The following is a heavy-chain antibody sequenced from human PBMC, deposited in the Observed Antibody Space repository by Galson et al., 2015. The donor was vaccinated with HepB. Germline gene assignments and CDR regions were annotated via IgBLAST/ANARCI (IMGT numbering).Heavy chain of an antibody. V-gene: IGHV3-74*01. CDR1: GVTFSRYW. Sequence: SLRLSCAASGVTFSRYWMHWVRQVPGKGLVWVSRINEDGSTRSYADSVRGRFTISRDNAKNMVYLQMNSLRVEDTAVYYCAKGHGGPDDYWGQGTLVTVSS. CDR3: AKGHGGPDDY. CDR2: INEDGSTR. D-gene: IGHD5-24*01. J-gene: IGHJ4*02.